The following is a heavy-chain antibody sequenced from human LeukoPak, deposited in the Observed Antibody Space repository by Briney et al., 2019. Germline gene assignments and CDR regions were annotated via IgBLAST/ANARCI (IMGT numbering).Heavy chain of an antibody. CDR1: GFSLSKYW. Sequence: PGGSLRLSCTASGFSLSKYWMKWVRQAPGTGLEGVANIKNDGSEEYYVDSVKGRFTISRDNARNSLFLQMNSLTVEDTAVYYCARAIRGSAVDTGDRWGQGTLVTVSS. V-gene: IGHV3-7*01. J-gene: IGHJ4*02. D-gene: IGHD3-10*01. CDR3: ARAIRGSAVDTGDR. CDR2: IKNDGSEE.